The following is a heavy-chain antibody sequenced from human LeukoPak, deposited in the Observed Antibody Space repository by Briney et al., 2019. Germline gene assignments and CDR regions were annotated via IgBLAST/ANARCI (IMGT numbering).Heavy chain of an antibody. J-gene: IGHJ4*02. V-gene: IGHV3-23*01. D-gene: IGHD3-9*01. CDR1: GFTFSDYA. CDR2: ISGSDGDT. Sequence: GGSLRLSCAASGFTFSDYAMSWVRQAPGKGLEWVSAISGSDGDTYYADSVKGRFTISRDNSKNTLYLQMNSLRAEDTAVYYCAKTFTGLTCSVFDYWGQGTLVTVSS. CDR3: AKTFTGLTCSVFDY.